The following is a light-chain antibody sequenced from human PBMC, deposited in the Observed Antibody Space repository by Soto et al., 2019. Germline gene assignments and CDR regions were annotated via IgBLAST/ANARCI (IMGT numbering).Light chain of an antibody. J-gene: IGKJ1*01. CDR3: QQLNSYPVT. CDR2: AAS. Sequence: DIQLTQSPSFLSASVGDRVTITCRASQGISSYLAWYQQKPGKAPKLLIYAASTLQSGVPSRFSGSESGTEFTLTISRLQPEDCATYYCQQLNSYPVTFGQGTKMEIK. CDR1: QGISSY. V-gene: IGKV1-9*01.